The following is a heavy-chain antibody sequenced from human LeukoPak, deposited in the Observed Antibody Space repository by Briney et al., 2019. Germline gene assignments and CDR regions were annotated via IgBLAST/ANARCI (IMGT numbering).Heavy chain of an antibody. CDR1: GFTFNDYC. Sequence: PGGSLRLSCPASGFTFNDYCLSWIRQAPGKGLEWVANINNDGTQNYYVDSVNGRFKISRDKAKNLFFLQMSSLRAEDTSVYYCVAGDWGARDSFDLWGRGTMVTVSS. CDR3: VAGDWGARDSFDL. CDR2: INNDGTQN. V-gene: IGHV3-7*02. J-gene: IGHJ3*01. D-gene: IGHD2-21*02.